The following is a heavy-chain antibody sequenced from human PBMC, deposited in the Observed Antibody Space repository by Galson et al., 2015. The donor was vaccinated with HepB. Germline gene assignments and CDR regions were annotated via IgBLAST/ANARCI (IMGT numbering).Heavy chain of an antibody. V-gene: IGHV4-34*01. CDR1: GGSFSGSY. J-gene: IGHJ6*02. D-gene: IGHD2-2*01. CDR2: INHSGST. CDR3: ARAWTEYQVPTGDYYGVDA. Sequence: ETLSLTCAVYGGSFSGSYWSWIRQPPGKGLEWIGEINHSGSTNYNPSLKSRVTISVDTSKKQFSLKLSSVTAADTAVYYCARAWTEYQVPTGDYYGVDAWGQGTTVTVSS.